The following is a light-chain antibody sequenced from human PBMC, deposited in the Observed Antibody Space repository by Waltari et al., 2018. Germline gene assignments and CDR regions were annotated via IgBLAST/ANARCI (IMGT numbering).Light chain of an antibody. V-gene: IGKV3-20*01. CDR3: QHHFRLPAT. J-gene: IGKJ1*01. CDR2: GAS. CDR1: QSISRY. Sequence: IMLTQSPGTLSLSPGERATLSCRAGQSISRYLAWYQQKPGQAPRLPISGASTRATGIPDRFSGSGSGTDFSLTISGLEPEDSAVYYCQHHFRLPATFGQGTKVEIK.